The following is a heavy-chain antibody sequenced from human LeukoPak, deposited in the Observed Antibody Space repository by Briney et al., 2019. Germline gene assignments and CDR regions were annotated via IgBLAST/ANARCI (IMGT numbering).Heavy chain of an antibody. V-gene: IGHV4-59*12. CDR2: IYYSGST. J-gene: IGHJ5*02. CDR1: GGSISSYY. D-gene: IGHD6-13*01. Sequence: SETLSLTCTVSGGSISSYYWSWIRQPPGKGLEWIGYIYYSGSTNYNPSLKSRVTISVDTSKNQFSLKLSSVTAADTAVYYCAPLHQKRLAAAGTRSWFDPWGQGTLVTVSS. CDR3: APLHQKRLAAAGTRSWFDP.